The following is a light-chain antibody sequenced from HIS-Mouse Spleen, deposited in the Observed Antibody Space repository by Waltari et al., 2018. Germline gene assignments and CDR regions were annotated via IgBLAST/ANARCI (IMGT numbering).Light chain of an antibody. J-gene: IGLJ2*01. CDR1: SSAVGAYNY. CDR3: SSYTSSSFNVV. Sequence: QSALTQPASVSGSPGQSITIPCPGTSSAVGAYNYVPWYQQHPGKAPNLMIYDVSNRPSGVANRFSGSNSGNTASLTISGLQAEDEADYYCSSYTSSSFNVVFGGGTKLTV. V-gene: IGLV2-14*03. CDR2: DVS.